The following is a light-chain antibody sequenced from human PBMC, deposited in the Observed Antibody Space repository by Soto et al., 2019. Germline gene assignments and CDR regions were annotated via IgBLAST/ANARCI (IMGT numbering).Light chain of an antibody. CDR2: GAS. Sequence: EIVLTQSPGTLSLSPGERATLSCRASQSVSSNYLSWYQQKPGQAPRLLIYGASSRATGIPDRFSGSGSGTDFTLIISRLEPEDFAGYYCQQYGGSPLYTFGQGTKVEIK. J-gene: IGKJ2*01. CDR3: QQYGGSPLYT. V-gene: IGKV3-20*01. CDR1: QSVSSNY.